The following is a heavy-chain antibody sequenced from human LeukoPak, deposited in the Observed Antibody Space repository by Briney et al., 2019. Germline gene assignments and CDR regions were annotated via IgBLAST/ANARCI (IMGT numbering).Heavy chain of an antibody. CDR3: ARGSGDIVVVPAAIRNWFDP. CDR2: INHSGST. CDR1: GGSISSGGYY. V-gene: IGHV4-39*07. D-gene: IGHD2-2*01. Sequence: KPSETLSLTCTVSGGSISSGGYYWSWIRQPPGKGLEWIGEINHSGSTNYNPSLKSRVTISVDTSKNQFSLKLSSVTAADTAVYYCARGSGDIVVVPAAIRNWFDPWGQGTLVTVSS. J-gene: IGHJ5*02.